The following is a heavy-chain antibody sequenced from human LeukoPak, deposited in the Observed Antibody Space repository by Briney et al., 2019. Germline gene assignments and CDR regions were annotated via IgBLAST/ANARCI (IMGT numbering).Heavy chain of an antibody. CDR1: GGSISSSSHY. CDR2: IYYSGST. J-gene: IGHJ3*02. V-gene: IGHV4-39*07. D-gene: IGHD3-22*01. CDR3: ARAPHYYDSSGYYYHDAFDI. Sequence: SETLSLTCTVSGGSISSSSHYWGWIRQPPEKGLEWIGVIYYSGSTYYIPSLKSRVTISVDRSKNQFSLKLSSVTAADTAVYYCARAPHYYDSSGYYYHDAFDIWGQWTMVTVSS.